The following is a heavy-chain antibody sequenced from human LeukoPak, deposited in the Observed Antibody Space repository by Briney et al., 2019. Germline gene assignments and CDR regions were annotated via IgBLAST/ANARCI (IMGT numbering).Heavy chain of an antibody. D-gene: IGHD3-10*01. CDR1: GFTFSSYA. Sequence: GSLRLSCAASGFTFSSYAMSWVRQAPGKGLEWVSAISGSGNNTYYADSVKGRFTISRDNSKNTLYLQMNSLRAEDTAIYYCAKDSVLLWFGELLYFDYWGQGTLVTVSS. J-gene: IGHJ4*02. V-gene: IGHV3-23*01. CDR3: AKDSVLLWFGELLYFDY. CDR2: ISGSGNNT.